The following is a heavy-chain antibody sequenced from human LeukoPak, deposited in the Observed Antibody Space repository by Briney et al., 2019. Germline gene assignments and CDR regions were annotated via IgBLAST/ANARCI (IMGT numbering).Heavy chain of an antibody. CDR1: GFTFSSYG. Sequence: PGMSLRLSCAASGFTFSSYGMEWVRQAPGKGLEWVSVIYSGGSTNYADSVKGRFTISRDNSKNTLYLQMNSLRAEDTAVYYCARDLSGPLDYWGQGTLVTVSS. V-gene: IGHV3-66*01. J-gene: IGHJ4*02. CDR3: ARDLSGPLDY. D-gene: IGHD5-12*01. CDR2: IYSGGST.